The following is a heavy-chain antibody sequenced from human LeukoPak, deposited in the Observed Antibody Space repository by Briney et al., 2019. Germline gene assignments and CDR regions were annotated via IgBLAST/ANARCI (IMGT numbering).Heavy chain of an antibody. CDR1: GYGFSNYW. J-gene: IGHJ4*02. D-gene: IGHD4-11*01. CDR3: ARAPTSVSNPYYFDS. V-gene: IGHV5-51*01. CDR2: IYPGDYDT. Sequence: GESLKISCKGSGYGFSNYWIAWVRQMPGKGLEYTGIIYPGDYDTRYSPSFRGQVTISVDKSIATTYLQWASLKASDTATYYCARAPTSVSNPYYFDSWGQGTLVTVSS.